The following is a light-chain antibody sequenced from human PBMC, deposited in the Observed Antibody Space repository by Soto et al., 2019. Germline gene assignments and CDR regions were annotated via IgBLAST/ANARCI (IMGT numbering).Light chain of an antibody. Sequence: QPVLTQPPSASGTPGQRVTISCPGSSSNIGSNTVNWYQQLPGTAPKLLIYSNNQRPSGVPDRFSGSKSGTSASLAISGLQSEDEADYYCAAWDDSLNGRYVFGTGTKLTVL. J-gene: IGLJ1*01. CDR3: AAWDDSLNGRYV. V-gene: IGLV1-44*01. CDR2: SNN. CDR1: SSNIGSNT.